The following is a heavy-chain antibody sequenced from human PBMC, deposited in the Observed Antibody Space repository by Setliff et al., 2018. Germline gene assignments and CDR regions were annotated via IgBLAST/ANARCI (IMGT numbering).Heavy chain of an antibody. D-gene: IGHD1-1*01. CDR3: VREGYSEYFQD. CDR2: ISYSGIT. V-gene: IGHV4-59*02. Sequence: SETLSLTCNVSGASVSSHYWDWIRQPPGKGLEWIGFISYSGITTYNVSLKSRVSISVDTSKNQSSLTLSSVTAADTAVYYCVREGYSEYFQDWGRGTLVTV. CDR1: GASVSSHY. J-gene: IGHJ1*01.